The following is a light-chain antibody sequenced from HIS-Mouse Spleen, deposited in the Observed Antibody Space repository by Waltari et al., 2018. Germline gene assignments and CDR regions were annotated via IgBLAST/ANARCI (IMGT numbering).Light chain of an antibody. CDR3: YSTDSSGNHRV. Sequence: YELTQPPSVSVSPGQTARITCSGDAFPKKYAYWYQQKSGQAPVLVIYEDRKRPSGIPERFAGSSSGTMATLTISGAQVEDEADYYCYSTDSSGNHRVFGGGTKLTVL. V-gene: IGLV3-10*01. CDR1: AFPKKY. CDR2: EDR. J-gene: IGLJ2*01.